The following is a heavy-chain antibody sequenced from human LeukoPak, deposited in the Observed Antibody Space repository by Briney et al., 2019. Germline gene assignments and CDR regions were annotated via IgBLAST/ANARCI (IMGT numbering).Heavy chain of an antibody. CDR2: ISWNSGSI. Sequence: SGGSLRLSCAASGFTFDDYAMHWVRQAPGKGLEWVSGISWNSGSIGYADSVKGRFTISRDNAKNSLYLQMNSLRAEDTALYYCAKALGSAAALTSLDYWGQGTLVTVSS. D-gene: IGHD2-2*01. CDR1: GFTFDDYA. J-gene: IGHJ4*02. CDR3: AKALGSAAALTSLDY. V-gene: IGHV3-9*01.